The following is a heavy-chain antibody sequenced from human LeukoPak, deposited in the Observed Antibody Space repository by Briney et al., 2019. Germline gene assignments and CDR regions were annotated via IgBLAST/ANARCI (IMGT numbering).Heavy chain of an antibody. CDR1: GYTFTGYY. J-gene: IGHJ4*02. CDR3: ATDGGWGDCYFDY. D-gene: IGHD3-10*01. V-gene: IGHV1-24*01. CDR2: FDPEDGET. Sequence: ASVDASCKASGYTFTGYYMHWVRQAPGKGLEWMGGFDPEDGETIYAQKFQGRVTMTEDTSTDTAYMELSSLRSEDTAVYYCATDGGWGDCYFDYWGQRTLVTVSS.